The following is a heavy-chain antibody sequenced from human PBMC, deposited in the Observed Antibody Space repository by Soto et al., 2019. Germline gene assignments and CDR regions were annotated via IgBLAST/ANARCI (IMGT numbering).Heavy chain of an antibody. CDR1: GYTFSNYD. Sequence: QVQLVQSGAEVKEPGASVKVSCRASGYTFSNYDMNWVRQATGQGPEWIGWMNPNTGDTGYAQKFQGRVTMTRDIXXNTAYMELSSLRYEDTAVYYCAKVSRRGASIDYDYWGQGTVVTVSS. D-gene: IGHD3-22*01. V-gene: IGHV1-8*01. J-gene: IGHJ4*02. CDR3: AKVSRRGASIDYDY. CDR2: MNPNTGDT.